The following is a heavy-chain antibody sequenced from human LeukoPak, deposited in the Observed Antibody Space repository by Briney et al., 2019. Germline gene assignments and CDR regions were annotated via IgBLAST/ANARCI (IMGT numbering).Heavy chain of an antibody. CDR1: GYSFTSFW. J-gene: IGHJ4*02. Sequence: GESLKISCKGSGYSFTSFWIGWVRQMPGKGLEWMGIIYPGDSDTRYSPSFQGQVTISADKSISTAYLQWSSLKASDTAMYYCARHESIAAADVPFDYWGQGTLVTVSS. CDR2: IYPGDSDT. D-gene: IGHD6-13*01. V-gene: IGHV5-51*01. CDR3: ARHESIAAADVPFDY.